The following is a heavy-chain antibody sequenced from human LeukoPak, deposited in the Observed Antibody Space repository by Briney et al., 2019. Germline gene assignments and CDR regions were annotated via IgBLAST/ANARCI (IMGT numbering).Heavy chain of an antibody. CDR1: GYSFTSYW. J-gene: IGHJ3*02. D-gene: IGHD6-19*01. V-gene: IGHV5-51*01. CDR2: IYPGDSDT. Sequence: GESLQISCQGSGYSFTSYWIGWVRQLPGKGLEWMGIIYPGDSDTRYSPSFQGQVTISADKSISTAYLQWSSLKASDTAMYYCARIVVAVAGTGGAFDIWGQGTMVTVSS. CDR3: ARIVVAVAGTGGAFDI.